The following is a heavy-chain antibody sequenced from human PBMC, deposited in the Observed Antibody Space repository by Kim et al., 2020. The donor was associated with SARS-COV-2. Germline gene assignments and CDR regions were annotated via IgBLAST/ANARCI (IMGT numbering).Heavy chain of an antibody. J-gene: IGHJ6*02. CDR2: FSISGRNT. Sequence: GGSLRLSCAASGFTFSNYAMSWVRQAPGKGLEWVSGFSISGRNTYYADSVKGRFTISRDNSKNTLYLQMNSLRAEDTAIYYCAKYARSMDVWGQGTMVTV. CDR1: GFTFSNYA. V-gene: IGHV3-23*01. CDR3: AKYARSMDV.